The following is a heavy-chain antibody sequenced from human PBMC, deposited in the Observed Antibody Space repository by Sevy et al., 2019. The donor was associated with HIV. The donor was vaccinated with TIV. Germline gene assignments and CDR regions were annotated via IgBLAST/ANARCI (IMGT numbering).Heavy chain of an antibody. Sequence: GGSLRLSCAASGFTFSSYSMNWVRQAPGKGLEWVSSISSSSSYIYYADSVKGRFTISRDNAKNSLYLQINSLRAEATVVYYCARDGGSSSGGGAFDIWGQGTMVTVSS. CDR2: ISSSSSYI. CDR3: ARDGGSSSGGGAFDI. CDR1: GFTFSSYS. D-gene: IGHD6-13*01. J-gene: IGHJ3*02. V-gene: IGHV3-21*01.